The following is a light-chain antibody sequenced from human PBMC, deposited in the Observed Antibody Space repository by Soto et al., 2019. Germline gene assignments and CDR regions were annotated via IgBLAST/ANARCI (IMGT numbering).Light chain of an antibody. J-gene: IGKJ1*01. Sequence: EIVLTQSPGTLSLSPGERATLSCRASQSVSSSYLAWYQQKPGQAPRLLIYGTSSRATAIPDGFSGSGSGTDFTLTISRLEPEDFAVYYCQQYGSSSWTFGQGTKVDI. V-gene: IGKV3-20*01. CDR2: GTS. CDR3: QQYGSSSWT. CDR1: QSVSSSY.